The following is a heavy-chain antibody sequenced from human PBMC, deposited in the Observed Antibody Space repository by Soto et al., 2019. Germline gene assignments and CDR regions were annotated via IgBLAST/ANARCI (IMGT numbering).Heavy chain of an antibody. J-gene: IGHJ4*02. CDR3: AKDKGWDYGDYGDSDFDY. CDR2: ISGSGGSP. CDR1: GFTFSNYA. D-gene: IGHD4-17*01. V-gene: IGHV3-23*01. Sequence: EVHLLESGGGLVQPGGSLRLSCAASGFTFSNYAMNWVRQAPGKGLEWVSAISGSGGSPYYADSVKGRFTISRDNSKSMLYLQMNSLRADDTAVFYCAKDKGWDYGDYGDSDFDYWGQGTLVTVSS.